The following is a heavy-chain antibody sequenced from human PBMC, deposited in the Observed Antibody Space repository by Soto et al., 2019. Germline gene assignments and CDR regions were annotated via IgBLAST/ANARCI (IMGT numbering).Heavy chain of an antibody. V-gene: IGHV3-72*01. CDR2: SRNKANSYST. CDR1: GFTFSDHY. CDR3: ARFSGSYTRGLDY. D-gene: IGHD1-26*01. Sequence: EVQLVESGGGLVQPGGSLRLSCAASGFTFSDHYMDWVRQAPGKGLDWVGRSRNKANSYSTEYAASVKGRFTISRDESTNSLYLQMNSLKTEDTAVYYCARFSGSYTRGLDYWGQGPLVTVSS. J-gene: IGHJ4*02.